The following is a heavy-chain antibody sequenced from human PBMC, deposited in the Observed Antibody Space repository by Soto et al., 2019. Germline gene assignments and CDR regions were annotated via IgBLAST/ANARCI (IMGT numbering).Heavy chain of an antibody. CDR2: IYYSGST. CDR3: ARINWYGSSWYYFDY. V-gene: IGHV4-61*01. J-gene: IGHJ4*02. Sequence: QVQLQESGPGLVRPSETLSLSCTVSGGSVNTANYYWSWIRQPPGKGLEWIGYIYYSGSTNYNPSLNSRVTISVDTSKNLFSLKLNSVTAADTAVYHCARINWYGSSWYYFDYWGQGTLVTVSS. D-gene: IGHD6-13*01. CDR1: GGSVNTANYY.